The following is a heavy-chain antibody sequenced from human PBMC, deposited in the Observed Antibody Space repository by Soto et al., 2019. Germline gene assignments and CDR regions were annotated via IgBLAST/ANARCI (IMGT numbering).Heavy chain of an antibody. Sequence: GVSVKVSCESSGYTFTSYYMHLVRQATGQGLEWMGIINPSGGSTSYAQKFQGRVTMTRDTSTSTVYMELSSLRSEDTAVYYCARVKSGGNSSWFDPWGQGTLVTVSS. J-gene: IGHJ5*02. CDR2: INPSGGST. D-gene: IGHD2-21*02. CDR3: ARVKSGGNSSWFDP. V-gene: IGHV1-46*01. CDR1: GYTFTSYY.